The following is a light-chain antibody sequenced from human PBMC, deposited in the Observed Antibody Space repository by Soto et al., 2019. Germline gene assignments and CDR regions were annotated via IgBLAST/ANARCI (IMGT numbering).Light chain of an antibody. CDR3: QQYGSSRWT. CDR1: QSVSTTY. CDR2: GAS. J-gene: IGKJ1*01. V-gene: IGKV3-20*01. Sequence: EMALTQSPGTLSLSPGERATLSCRASQSVSTTYLAWYQQKPGQAPRLLIYGASSRATGIPDRFSGSGSGTDFTLTISRLEPEDFAVYYCQQYGSSRWTFGQGTKVEIK.